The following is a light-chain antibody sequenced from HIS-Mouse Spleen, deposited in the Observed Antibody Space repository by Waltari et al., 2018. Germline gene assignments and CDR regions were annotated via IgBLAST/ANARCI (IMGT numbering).Light chain of an antibody. Sequence: DIQLTQSPSFLSASVGDGVTITFRASQGISSYLAWYQQKPGKAPKLLIYAASTLQSGVPSRFSGSGSGTEFTLTISSLQPEDFATYYCQQLNSYPPTFGQGTKVEIK. CDR1: QGISSY. J-gene: IGKJ1*01. CDR3: QQLNSYPPT. V-gene: IGKV1-9*01. CDR2: AAS.